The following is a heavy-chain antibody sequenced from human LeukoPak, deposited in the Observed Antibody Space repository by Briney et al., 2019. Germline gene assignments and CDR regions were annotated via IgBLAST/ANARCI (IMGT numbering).Heavy chain of an antibody. CDR3: ARFGYCSSTSCYPTMDV. CDR1: GYSFTSYW. J-gene: IGHJ6*04. Sequence: GESLKISCKGSGYSFTSYWIGWVRQMPGKGLEWKGIIYPGDSDTRYSPPFQGQVTISADKSISTAYLQWSSLKASDTAMYYCARFGYCSSTSCYPTMDVWGKGTTVTVSS. V-gene: IGHV5-51*01. CDR2: IYPGDSDT. D-gene: IGHD2-2*03.